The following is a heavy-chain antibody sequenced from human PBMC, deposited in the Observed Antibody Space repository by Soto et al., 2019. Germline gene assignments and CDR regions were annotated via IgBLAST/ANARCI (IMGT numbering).Heavy chain of an antibody. J-gene: IGHJ6*02. CDR3: ARDYYDSSGYYYYYYGMDV. Sequence: QVQLVQSGAEVKKPGASVKVSCKASGYTFTGYYMHWVRQAPGQGLEWMGWINPNSGGTNYAQKFQGRVTMTRDTSISTAYMELSRLRSDDTAVYYCARDYYDSSGYYYYYYGMDVWGQGTTVTVSS. D-gene: IGHD3-22*01. CDR2: INPNSGGT. V-gene: IGHV1-2*02. CDR1: GYTFTGYY.